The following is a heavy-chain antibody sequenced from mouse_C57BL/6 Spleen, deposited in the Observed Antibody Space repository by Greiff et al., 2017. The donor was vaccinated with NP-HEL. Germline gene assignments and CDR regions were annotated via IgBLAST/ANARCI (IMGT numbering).Heavy chain of an antibody. D-gene: IGHD1-1*01. CDR1: GFTFSSYA. Sequence: EVMLVESGGGLVKPGGSLKLSCAASGFTFSSYAMSWVRQTPEKRLEWVATISDGGSYTYYPDNVKGRFTISRDNAKNNLYLQKSHLKSEDTAMYFCAREYYAISAYFYVWGTETTLTVSP. CDR2: ISDGGSYT. J-gene: IGHJ1*03. CDR3: AREYYAISAYFYV. V-gene: IGHV5-4*01.